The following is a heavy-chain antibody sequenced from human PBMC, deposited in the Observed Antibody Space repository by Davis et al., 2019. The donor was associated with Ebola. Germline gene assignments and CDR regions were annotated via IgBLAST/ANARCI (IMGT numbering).Heavy chain of an antibody. CDR1: GGSISSSNW. V-gene: IGHV4-4*02. CDR2: IYHSGST. D-gene: IGHD3-10*01. CDR3: ARDRSTGILLDYYYGMDV. J-gene: IGHJ6*02. Sequence: MPSETLSLTCAVSGGSISSSNWWSWVRQPPGKGLEWIGEIYHSGSTNYNPSLKSRVTISVDKSKNQFSLKLSSVTAADTAVYYCARDRSTGILLDYYYGMDVWGQGATVTVSS.